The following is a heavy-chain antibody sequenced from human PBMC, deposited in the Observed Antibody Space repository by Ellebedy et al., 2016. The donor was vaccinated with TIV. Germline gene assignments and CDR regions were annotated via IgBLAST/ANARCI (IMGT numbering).Heavy chain of an antibody. J-gene: IGHJ4*02. V-gene: IGHV3-23*01. CDR1: GFDFRTYA. Sequence: PGGSLRLSCAASGFDFRTYAMSWVRQAPGREPAWVAGLTGSGATTYYAASVRGRFVISRDNFRNMLFVQMNSLRVEDTAVYYCAKERSGTATSGGWEQDFDSWGQGTLVTVSA. D-gene: IGHD6-19*01. CDR2: LTGSGATT. CDR3: AKERSGTATSGGWEQDFDS.